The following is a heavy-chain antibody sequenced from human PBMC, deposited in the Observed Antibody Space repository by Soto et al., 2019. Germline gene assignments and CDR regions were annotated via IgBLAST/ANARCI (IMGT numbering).Heavy chain of an antibody. V-gene: IGHV4-34*01. Sequence: SETLSLTCAVYGGSFSGYDWSWIRQPPGKGLEWIGEINHSGSTNYNPSLKSRVTISVDTSKNQFSLKLSSVTAADTAVYYCARVLRPGYYTSYYYYYMDVWGKGTTVTVSS. J-gene: IGHJ6*03. CDR3: ARVLRPGYYTSYYYYYMDV. CDR2: INHSGST. CDR1: GGSFSGYD. D-gene: IGHD3-3*01.